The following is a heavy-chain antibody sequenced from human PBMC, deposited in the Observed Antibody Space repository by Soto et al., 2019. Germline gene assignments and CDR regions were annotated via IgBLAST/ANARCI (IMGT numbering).Heavy chain of an antibody. J-gene: IGHJ5*02. CDR1: GFTFSSYS. V-gene: IGHV3-21*01. D-gene: IGHD2-2*01. Sequence: PGGSLRLSCAASGFTFSSYSMNWVRQAPGKGLEWVSSISSSSSYIYYADSVKGRFTISRDNAKNSLYLQMNSLRAEDTAVYYCAREIVVVPAAIPWFAPWGQGTLVTVSS. CDR3: AREIVVVPAAIPWFAP. CDR2: ISSSSSYI.